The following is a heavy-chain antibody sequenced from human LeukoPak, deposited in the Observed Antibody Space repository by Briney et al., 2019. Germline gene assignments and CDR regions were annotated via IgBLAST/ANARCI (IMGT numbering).Heavy chain of an antibody. CDR2: INHSGST. Sequence: SETLSLTCAVYGGSFSGYYWSWIRQPPGKGLEWIGEINHSGSTNYNPSLKSRVTISVDTSKNQFSLKLSSVTAADTAVYYCARVRRGRNYGYYYYGMDVWGQGTTVTVSS. D-gene: IGHD4-17*01. CDR3: ARVRRGRNYGYYYYGMDV. J-gene: IGHJ6*02. V-gene: IGHV4-34*01. CDR1: GGSFSGYY.